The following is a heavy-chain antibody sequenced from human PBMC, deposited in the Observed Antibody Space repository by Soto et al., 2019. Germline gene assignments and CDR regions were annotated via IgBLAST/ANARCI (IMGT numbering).Heavy chain of an antibody. V-gene: IGHV1-69*13. D-gene: IGHD1-7*01. Sequence: GASVKVSCKASGGTFSSYAISWVRQAPGQGLEWMGGIIPIFGTANYAQKFQGRVTITADESTSTAHMELSSLRSEDTAVYYCARGKTDNWNYVDYYYYGMDVWGQGTTVTVSS. CDR3: ARGKTDNWNYVDYYYYGMDV. CDR1: GGTFSSYA. J-gene: IGHJ6*02. CDR2: IIPIFGTA.